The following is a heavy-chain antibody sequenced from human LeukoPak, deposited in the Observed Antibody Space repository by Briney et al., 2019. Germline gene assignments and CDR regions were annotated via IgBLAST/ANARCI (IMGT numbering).Heavy chain of an antibody. CDR1: GFTFSSYA. J-gene: IGHJ4*02. V-gene: IGHV3-23*01. D-gene: IGHD4-17*01. Sequence: GGSLRLSCAASGFTFSSYAMSWVRQAPGKGLEWVSAISGSGGSTYYADSVKSRFTISRDNSKNTLYLQMNSLRAEDTAVYYCARDSDYGRGDYWGQGTLVTVSS. CDR2: ISGSGGST. CDR3: ARDSDYGRGDY.